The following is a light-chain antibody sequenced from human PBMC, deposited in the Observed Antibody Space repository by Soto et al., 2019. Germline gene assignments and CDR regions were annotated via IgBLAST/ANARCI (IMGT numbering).Light chain of an antibody. CDR2: SDD. V-gene: IGLV1-44*01. Sequence: QSVLTQPPSASGTPGQRVTISCSGSSSNVGSNTVSWYQQLPGTAPKVLIYSDDQRPSGVPDRFSGSRSGSSASLAISGLQSGDEADYYCASWDDSLSRWVFGGGTQLTVL. CDR1: SSNVGSNT. J-gene: IGLJ3*02. CDR3: ASWDDSLSRWV.